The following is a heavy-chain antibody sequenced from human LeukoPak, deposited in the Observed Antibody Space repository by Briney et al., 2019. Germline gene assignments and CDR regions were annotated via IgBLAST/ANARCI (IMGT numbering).Heavy chain of an antibody. CDR3: ATDNEYGSSSGWFDP. V-gene: IGHV1-24*01. J-gene: IGHJ5*02. CDR2: FDPEDGET. D-gene: IGHD6-6*01. Sequence: ASVKVSCKVSGYTLTELSMHWVRQAPGKGLVWMGGFDPEDGETIYAQKFQGRVTMTEDTSTDTAYMELSSLRSEDTAVYYCATDNEYGSSSGWFDPWGQGTLVTVSS. CDR1: GYTLTELS.